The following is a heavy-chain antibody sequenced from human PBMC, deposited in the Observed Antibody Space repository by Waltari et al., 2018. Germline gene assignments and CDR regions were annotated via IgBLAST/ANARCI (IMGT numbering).Heavy chain of an antibody. V-gene: IGHV5-10-1*01. D-gene: IGHD2-2*01. J-gene: IGHJ4*02. Sequence: EVQLVQSGAEVKKPEASLRISCEGSGYSFTSHWISWVRRMPGKGLGWVGRIDPSDSFRNYGPAFEGHVTISVDQSLRTAYLQWDSLKASDTAIYYCVRHRTTYPLEIDYWGQGTLVTVSS. CDR1: GYSFTSHW. CDR2: IDPSDSFR. CDR3: VRHRTTYPLEIDY.